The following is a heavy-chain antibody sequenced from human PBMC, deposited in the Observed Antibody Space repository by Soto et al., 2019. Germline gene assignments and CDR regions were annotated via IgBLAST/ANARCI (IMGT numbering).Heavy chain of an antibody. CDR2: ISASNGNT. J-gene: IGHJ4*02. V-gene: IGHV1-18*01. CDR1: GYTFTSYG. D-gene: IGHD3-22*01. Sequence: ASVKVSCKASGYTFTSYGISWVRQAPGQGLEWMGWISASNGNTNYAPKFQGRVTMTTDTSTSTAYMELSSLRSEDTAVYYCASLKYYYDSSGFLDYWGQGTLVTVSS. CDR3: ASLKYYYDSSGFLDY.